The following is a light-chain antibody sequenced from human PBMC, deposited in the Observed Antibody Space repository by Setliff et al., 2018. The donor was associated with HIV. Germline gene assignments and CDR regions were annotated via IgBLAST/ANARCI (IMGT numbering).Light chain of an antibody. CDR1: SSDVGNYNY. J-gene: IGLJ1*01. CDR3: SSFTSSSTHG. V-gene: IGLV2-14*01. Sequence: QSVLTQPASVSGSPGQSITISCTGTSSDVGNYNYVSWYQQHPGKAPKLMIYEVTYRPSGVSNRFSGSKSGNTASLTISGLQAEDEADYYCSSFTSSSTHGFGTGTKVTVL. CDR2: EVT.